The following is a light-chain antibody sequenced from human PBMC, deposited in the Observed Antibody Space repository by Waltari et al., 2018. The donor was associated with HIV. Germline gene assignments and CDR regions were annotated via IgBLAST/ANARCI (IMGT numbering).Light chain of an antibody. CDR1: NLGSTS. V-gene: IGLV3-21*02. J-gene: IGLJ2*01. CDR3: QVWDSSSDPVV. CDR2: DDG. Sequence: SYVLTQPPSVSVAPGQTARITCGGNNLGSTSVHWYQQKPGQDPVLVVYDDGDRPSGIPERFSGSNSGNTATLTISRVEAGDEADYYCQVWDSSSDPVVFGGGTKLTVL.